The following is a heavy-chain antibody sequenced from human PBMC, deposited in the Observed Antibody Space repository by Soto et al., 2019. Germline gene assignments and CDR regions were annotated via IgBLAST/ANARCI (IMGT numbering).Heavy chain of an antibody. V-gene: IGHV1-69*13. CDR3: ARSLYSGSYSGSSYGMDV. Sequence: SVKVSCKASGGTFSSYAISWVRQAPGQGLEWMGGIIPIFGTANYAQKFQGRVTITADESTSTAYMELSSLRSEDTAVYYCARSLYSGSYSGSSYGMDVWGQGTTVTVSS. D-gene: IGHD1-26*01. J-gene: IGHJ6*02. CDR1: GGTFSSYA. CDR2: IIPIFGTA.